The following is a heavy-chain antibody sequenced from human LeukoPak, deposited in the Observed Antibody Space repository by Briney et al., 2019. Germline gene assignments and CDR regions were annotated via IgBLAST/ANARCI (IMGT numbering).Heavy chain of an antibody. J-gene: IGHJ4*02. Sequence: ASVKVSCKASGYTFTSYGISWVRRAPGQGLEWMGWISAYNGNTNYAQKLQGRVIMTEDTSTDTAYMELSSLRSEDTAVYYCAASRNYDFWSGYYTLFEYWGQGTLVTVSS. CDR2: ISAYNGNT. CDR3: AASRNYDFWSGYYTLFEY. D-gene: IGHD3-3*01. CDR1: GYTFTSYG. V-gene: IGHV1-18*01.